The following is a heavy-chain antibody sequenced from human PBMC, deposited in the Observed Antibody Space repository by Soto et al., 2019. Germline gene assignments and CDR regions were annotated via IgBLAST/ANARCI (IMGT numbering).Heavy chain of an antibody. D-gene: IGHD2-8*01. V-gene: IGHV1-69*19. J-gene: IGHJ4*02. Sequence: QVQLVQSGAEVQKPGSSVKVSCKASGGTFSSYAISWVRQAPGQGLEWMGGIIPIFGTANYAQKFQGRVTITADEYTSTAYMELSSLRSDDTAVYYCARPPGYCTNGVCPYYFGYWGQGTLVTVSS. CDR3: ARPPGYCTNGVCPYYFGY. CDR2: IIPIFGTA. CDR1: GGTFSSYA.